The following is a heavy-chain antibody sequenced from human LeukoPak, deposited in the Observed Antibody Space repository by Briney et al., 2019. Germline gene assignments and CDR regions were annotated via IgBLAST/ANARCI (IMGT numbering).Heavy chain of an antibody. D-gene: IGHD4-17*01. V-gene: IGHV3-33*08. CDR2: IWFDGSNK. Sequence: GGTLRLSCAASGFSVSTNYMSWVRQAPGKGLEWVAVIWFDGSNKYYADSVKGRFTISRDNSKNTLYLQMSSLRAEDTAVYFCARDPENTVTTATFDYWGQGTLVTVSS. J-gene: IGHJ4*02. CDR3: ARDPENTVTTATFDY. CDR1: GFSVSTNY.